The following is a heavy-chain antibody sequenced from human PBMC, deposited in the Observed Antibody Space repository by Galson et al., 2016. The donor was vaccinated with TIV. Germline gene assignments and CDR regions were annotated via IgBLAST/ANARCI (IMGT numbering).Heavy chain of an antibody. CDR1: DGSFTGYY. CDR2: ISRSGST. V-gene: IGHV4-34*01. J-gene: IGHJ4*02. D-gene: IGHD2-2*01. Sequence: SETLSLTCAVYDGSFTGYYWNWIRQSPEKGLEWIGEISRSGSTNYNPSLQSRVTISMDLSNNHFSLNLTSVTAADSALYYCARGHTVVVPGDRPAGLDHWGQGTLVTVSS. CDR3: ARGHTVVVPGDRPAGLDH.